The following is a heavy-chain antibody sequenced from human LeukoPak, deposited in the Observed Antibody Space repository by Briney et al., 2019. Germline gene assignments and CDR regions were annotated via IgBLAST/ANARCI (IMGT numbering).Heavy chain of an antibody. V-gene: IGHV1-69*05. CDR3: ARDRGHYGSGNIPYDAFAI. D-gene: IGHD3-10*01. J-gene: IGHJ3*02. CDR2: IIPIFGTA. Sequence: ASVKVSCKASGGTFSNYVISWVRQAPGQGLEWMGEIIPIFGTANHAQQFQGRVMITTDESTSTVYTELSSVRSEDTAVYYCARDRGHYGSGNIPYDAFAIWGQGTMVTVSS. CDR1: GGTFSNYV.